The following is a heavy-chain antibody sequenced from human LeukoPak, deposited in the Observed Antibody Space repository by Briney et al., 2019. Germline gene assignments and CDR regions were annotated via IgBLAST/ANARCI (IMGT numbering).Heavy chain of an antibody. CDR3: AKIRRGPDYYGSGSYVW. CDR1: GFTFCSYA. V-gene: IGHV3-23*01. J-gene: IGHJ4*02. Sequence: GGSLSLSCAASGFTFCSYAMSWVRQAPGKGLEWVSAISGSGGRTYYEDSVKGRFTISRDNSKNTLYLQMNSLRAEDTAVYYCAKIRRGPDYYGSGSYVWWGQGTLVTVSS. D-gene: IGHD3-10*01. CDR2: ISGSGGRT.